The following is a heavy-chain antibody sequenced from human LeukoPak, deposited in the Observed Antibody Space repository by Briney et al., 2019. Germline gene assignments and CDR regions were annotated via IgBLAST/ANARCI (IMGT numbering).Heavy chain of an antibody. D-gene: IGHD6-19*01. CDR3: ARSPAGPYYFDY. Sequence: ASVKVSCKASGGTFSSYAISWVRQAPGQGLEWMGRIIPILGIANYAQKFQDRVTITADKSTSTAYMELSSLRSEDTAVYYCARSPAGPYYFDYWGQGTLVTVSS. CDR2: IIPILGIA. V-gene: IGHV1-69*04. CDR1: GGTFSSYA. J-gene: IGHJ4*02.